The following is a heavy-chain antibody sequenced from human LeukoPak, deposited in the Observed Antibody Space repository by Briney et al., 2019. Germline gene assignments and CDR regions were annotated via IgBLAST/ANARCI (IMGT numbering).Heavy chain of an antibody. V-gene: IGHV4-34*01. CDR3: ARVSLRSFDY. CDR2: INHSGST. D-gene: IGHD3-10*01. Sequence: SETLSLTCAVYGGSFSGYYWSWIRQPPGKGLEWIGEINHSGSTNYNPSLKSRVTISVDTSKNQFSLKLSSVTAADTAVYYCARVSLRSFDYWGQGTLVTGSS. CDR1: GGSFSGYY. J-gene: IGHJ4*02.